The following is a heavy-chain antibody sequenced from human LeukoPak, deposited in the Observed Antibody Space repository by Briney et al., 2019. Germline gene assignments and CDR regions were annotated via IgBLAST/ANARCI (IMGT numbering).Heavy chain of an antibody. Sequence: PGGSLRLSCAASGFTVSSKYMSWVRQAPGKGLEWVSVIYSGGSTYYADSVKGRFTISRDNSKNTLYLQMNSLRAEDTAVYYCAREGQWLLPGYYYGMDVWGQGTTVTVSS. CDR2: IYSGGST. CDR3: AREGQWLLPGYYYGMDV. D-gene: IGHD6-19*01. V-gene: IGHV3-53*01. CDR1: GFTVSSKY. J-gene: IGHJ6*02.